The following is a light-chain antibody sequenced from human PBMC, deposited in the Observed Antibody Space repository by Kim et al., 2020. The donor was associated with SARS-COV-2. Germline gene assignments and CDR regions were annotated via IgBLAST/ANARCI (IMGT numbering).Light chain of an antibody. CDR1: QSISRY. J-gene: IGKJ2*01. CDR3: QQRSNLPRT. V-gene: IGKV3-11*01. CDR2: DSS. Sequence: EIVLTQSPATLSLSPGERATLSCRASQSISRYLARYQHKPGQAPRLLIYDSSNRATGIPARFSGSGSGTDFTLTISSLEPEDFAIYYCQQRSNLPRTFGQGTKLEI.